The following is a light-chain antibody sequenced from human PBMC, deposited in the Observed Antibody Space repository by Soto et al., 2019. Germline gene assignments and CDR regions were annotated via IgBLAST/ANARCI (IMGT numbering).Light chain of an antibody. Sequence: IVMPQSQATLSVSPGERATLSCRASQSVRSNVAWYQQKPGQAPRLFIYDASNRATGIPARFSGSGSGTDFTLTISSLEPEDSAVYYCQQRNIWPPVTFGHGTRLE. CDR3: QQRNIWPPVT. CDR1: QSVRSN. V-gene: IGKV3-11*01. CDR2: DAS. J-gene: IGKJ5*01.